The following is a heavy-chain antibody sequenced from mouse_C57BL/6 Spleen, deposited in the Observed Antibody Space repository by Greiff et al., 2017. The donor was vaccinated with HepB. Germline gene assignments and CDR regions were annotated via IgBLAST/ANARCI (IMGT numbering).Heavy chain of an antibody. J-gene: IGHJ1*03. V-gene: IGHV1-50*01. CDR2: IDPSDSYT. Sequence: VQLQQSGAELVKPGASVKLSCKASGYTFTSYWMQWVKQRPGQGLEWIGEIDPSDSYTNYNQKFKGKATLTVDTSSSTAYMQLSSLTSEDSAVYYCARELGRRWYFDVWGTGTTVTVSS. CDR1: GYTFTSYW. D-gene: IGHD4-1*01. CDR3: ARELGRRWYFDV.